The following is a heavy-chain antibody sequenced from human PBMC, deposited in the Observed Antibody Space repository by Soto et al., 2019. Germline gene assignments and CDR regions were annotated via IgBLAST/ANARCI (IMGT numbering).Heavy chain of an antibody. CDR3: ARSTNYYDSSGYYYYYGMDV. J-gene: IGHJ6*02. V-gene: IGHV3-48*02. CDR2: ISSSSSTI. Sequence: LRLSCAASGFTFSSYSMNWVRQAPGKGLEWVSYISSSSSTIYYADSVKGRFTISRDNAKNSLYLQMNSLRDEDTAVYYCARSTNYYDSSGYYYYYGMDVWGQGTTVTVSS. CDR1: GFTFSSYS. D-gene: IGHD3-22*01.